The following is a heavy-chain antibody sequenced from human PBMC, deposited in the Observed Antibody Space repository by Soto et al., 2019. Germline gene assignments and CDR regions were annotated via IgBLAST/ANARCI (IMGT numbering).Heavy chain of an antibody. V-gene: IGHV2-5*01. CDR3: VHRLDVPGLAFDP. CDR1: GFSLSANGPS. Sequence: ATLVNPTQTLRLPCAFSGFSLSANGPSVGWIRQPPGKALEWLAHIYWNDDKRYSPSLSSRLTTTKDTSKNQVVLTFTNMDPADTGTYYCVHRLDVPGLAFDPWGQGTLVTVSS. CDR2: IYWNDDK. D-gene: IGHD3-10*02. J-gene: IGHJ5*02.